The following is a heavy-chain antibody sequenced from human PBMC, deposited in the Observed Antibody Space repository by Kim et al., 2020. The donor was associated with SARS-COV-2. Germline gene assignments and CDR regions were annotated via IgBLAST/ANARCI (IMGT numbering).Heavy chain of an antibody. CDR3: ATIVGAYGAFDL. V-gene: IGHV3-33*03. J-gene: IGHJ3*01. D-gene: IGHD1-26*01. CDR1: GITFSRFG. Sequence: GGSLRLSCTTSGITFSRFGMHWVRQAPGKGLEWVANIWYDGSKKHFADSVQGRFSISRDNSKNTVYLEMRSLTFEDTAVYYCATIVGAYGAFDLWGEGTLVTVSS. CDR2: IWYDGSKK.